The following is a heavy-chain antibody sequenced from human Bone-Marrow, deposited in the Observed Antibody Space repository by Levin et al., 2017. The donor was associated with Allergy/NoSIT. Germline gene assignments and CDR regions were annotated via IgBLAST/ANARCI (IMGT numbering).Heavy chain of an antibody. J-gene: IGHJ4*02. D-gene: IGHD2-2*01. CDR3: ARDLVVVPAAMGWGIDY. CDR2: FNPNSGGT. Sequence: ASVKVSCKASGYTFTGYYMHWVRQAPGQGLEWMGWFNPNSGGTNYAQKFQGRVTMTRDTSISTAYMELSRLRSDDTAVYYCARDLVVVPAAMGWGIDYWGQGTLVTVSS. V-gene: IGHV1-2*02. CDR1: GYTFTGYY.